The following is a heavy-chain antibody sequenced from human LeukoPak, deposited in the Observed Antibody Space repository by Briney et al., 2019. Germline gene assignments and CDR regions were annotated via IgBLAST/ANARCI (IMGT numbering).Heavy chain of an antibody. D-gene: IGHD5-18*01. CDR3: AKDTAMEDYFDY. CDR2: ISGSGGST. J-gene: IGHJ4*02. V-gene: IGHV3-23*01. Sequence: GGSLRLSCAASGFTFSSYAMSWVRQAPGKGLEWVSAISGSGGSTCYADSVKGRFTISRDNSKNTLYLQMNSLRAEDTAVYYCAKDTAMEDYFDYWGQGTLVTVSS. CDR1: GFTFSSYA.